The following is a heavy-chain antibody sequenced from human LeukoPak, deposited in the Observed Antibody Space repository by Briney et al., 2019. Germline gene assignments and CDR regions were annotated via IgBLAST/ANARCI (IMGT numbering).Heavy chain of an antibody. D-gene: IGHD6-19*01. CDR3: ARDPTLGIAVAGTHWFDP. CDR1: GYTFTCYY. J-gene: IGHJ5*02. CDR2: INPNNGGT. V-gene: IGHV1-2*02. Sequence: ASVNVSCKASGYTFTCYYIHLVRQAPGQGLEWMGWINPNNGGTNYAQKFQGRVTITSDTSITTAHMELSRLRADERAVYYCARDPTLGIAVAGTHWFDPWGQGTLVTVSS.